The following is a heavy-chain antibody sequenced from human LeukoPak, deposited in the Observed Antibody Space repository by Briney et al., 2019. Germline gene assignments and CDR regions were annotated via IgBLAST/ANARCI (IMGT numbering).Heavy chain of an antibody. J-gene: IGHJ4*02. V-gene: IGHV5-51*01. CDR1: GYSFTSYW. Sequence: GESLKISCKGSGYSFTSYWIGWVRQMPGKGLEWMGTIYPGDSDTRYSPSFQGQVTISADKSISTAYLQWSSLKASDTAMYYCARQRPVEMATIDRGDPFDYWGQGTLVTVSS. D-gene: IGHD5-24*01. CDR3: ARQRPVEMATIDRGDPFDY. CDR2: IYPGDSDT.